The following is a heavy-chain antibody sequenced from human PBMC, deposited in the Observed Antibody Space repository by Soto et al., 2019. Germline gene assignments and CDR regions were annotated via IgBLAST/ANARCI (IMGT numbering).Heavy chain of an antibody. V-gene: IGHV4-34*01. CDR1: GGYFSGYY. J-gene: IGHJ4*02. CDR3: ARVGSTVTTLDY. D-gene: IGHD4-17*01. Sequence: PSETLSLTCAVDGGYFSGYYWSWIRQPPGKGLEWIGEINHSGSTNYNPSLKSRVTISVDTSKNQFSLKLSSVTAADTAVYYCARVGSTVTTLDYWGQGTLVTVSS. CDR2: INHSGST.